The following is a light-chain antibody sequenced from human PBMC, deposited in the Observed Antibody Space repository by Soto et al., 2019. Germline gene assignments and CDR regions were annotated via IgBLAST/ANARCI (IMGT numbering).Light chain of an antibody. CDR2: GAS. V-gene: IGKV3-20*01. CDR1: QSVTSSY. CDR3: QLYGSSPRT. Sequence: EIVLTQSPGTLSLSPGERATLSCRASQSVTSSYLAWSQQKPGQAPRLLIYGASSRATGIPNRFSGSGSGTDFTLTISRLEPEDFAVYYCQLYGSSPRTFGQGTKLEIK. J-gene: IGKJ2*01.